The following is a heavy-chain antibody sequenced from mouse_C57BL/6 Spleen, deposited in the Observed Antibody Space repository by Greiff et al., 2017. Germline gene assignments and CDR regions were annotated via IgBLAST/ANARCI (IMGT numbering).Heavy chain of an antibody. CDR2: IDPSDSYT. CDR3: ARRATDYYFDY. J-gene: IGHJ2*01. CDR1: GYTFTSYW. V-gene: IGHV1-69*01. Sequence: VQLQQPGAELVMPGASVKMSCKASGYTFTSYWMHWVKQRPGQGLEWIGEIDPSDSYTNYNHKFKGKSTLTVDKSSSTAYRQLSSLTSEDAAVYYCARRATDYYFDYWGQGTTLTVSS. D-gene: IGHD3-1*01.